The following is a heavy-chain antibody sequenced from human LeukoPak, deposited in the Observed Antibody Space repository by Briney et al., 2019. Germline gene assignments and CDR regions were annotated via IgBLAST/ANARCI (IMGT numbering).Heavy chain of an antibody. Sequence: ATVKVSCKASGYTFTSYGISWVRQAPGQGLEWMGWISAYNGNTNYAQKLQGRVTMTTDTSTSTAYMELRSLRSDDTAVYYCARDADDYGDYPFDYWGQGTLVTVSS. D-gene: IGHD4-17*01. CDR2: ISAYNGNT. CDR1: GYTFTSYG. J-gene: IGHJ4*02. CDR3: ARDADDYGDYPFDY. V-gene: IGHV1-18*01.